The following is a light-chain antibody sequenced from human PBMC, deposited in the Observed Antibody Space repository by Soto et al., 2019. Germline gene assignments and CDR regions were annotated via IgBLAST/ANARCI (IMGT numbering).Light chain of an antibody. CDR1: SSDIGGYNS. CDR3: SSFTTSTTYV. J-gene: IGLJ1*01. V-gene: IGLV2-14*03. Sequence: QSVLTQPASVSGSPGQSITISCTGTSSDIGGYNSVSWYQQHPGKAPQLMIFDVSRRPSGVSNRFSGSMSANTASLTISGLQTEEEADYYCSSFTTSTTYVFGTGTKVTVL. CDR2: DVS.